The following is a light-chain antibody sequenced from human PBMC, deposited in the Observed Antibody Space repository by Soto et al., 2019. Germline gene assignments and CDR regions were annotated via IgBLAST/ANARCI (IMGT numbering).Light chain of an antibody. Sequence: QSALTQPASVSGSPGQSITISCTGTSSDIGGYNYVSWYQEHPGKAPKLMIYDVSNRPSGVSNRFSGSKSGNTASLTISGLPAEDEADYYCSSYTSSSSLEGVVFGGGTKVTVL. J-gene: IGLJ2*01. V-gene: IGLV2-14*01. CDR3: SSYTSSSSLEGVV. CDR1: SSDIGGYNY. CDR2: DVS.